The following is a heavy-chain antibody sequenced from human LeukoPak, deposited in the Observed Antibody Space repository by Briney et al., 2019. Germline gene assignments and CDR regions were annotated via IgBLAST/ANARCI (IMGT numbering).Heavy chain of an antibody. CDR3: AAEPSSPLLNFDY. V-gene: IGHV1-58*01. J-gene: IGHJ4*02. CDR1: GFTFTSSA. Sequence: SVKVSCKASGFTFTSSAVQWVRQARGRRLEWIGWIVVGSGNTNYAQKFQERVTITRDMSTSTAYMELSSLRSEDTAVYYCAAEPSSPLLNFDYWGQGTLVTVSS. CDR2: IVVGSGNT.